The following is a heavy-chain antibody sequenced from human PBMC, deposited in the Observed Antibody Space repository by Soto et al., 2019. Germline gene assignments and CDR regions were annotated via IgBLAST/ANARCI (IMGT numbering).Heavy chain of an antibody. D-gene: IGHD3-22*01. CDR3: AGTQFDTSGYYPSGLEL. CDR1: GGTFKSYV. CDR2: IIPFLGSA. Sequence: QVQLEQSGAEVEKPGSSVKVSCKPSGGTFKSYVLNWVRRAPGQGLEWMGGIIPFLGSADYAQKFQDRVTITADESTSTAYLELSSLRSEDSAVYYCAGTQFDTSGYYPSGLELWGQGTLVTVAS. V-gene: IGHV1-69*01. J-gene: IGHJ4*02.